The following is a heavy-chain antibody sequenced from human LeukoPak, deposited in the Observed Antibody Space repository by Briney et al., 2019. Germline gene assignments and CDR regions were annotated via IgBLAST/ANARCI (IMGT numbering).Heavy chain of an antibody. J-gene: IGHJ6*02. CDR3: ARVHGQPHYGMDV. CDR1: GGTFSSYA. D-gene: IGHD1-1*01. V-gene: IGHV1-69*13. CDR2: IIPIFGTA. Sequence: SVTVSCKASGGTFSSYAISWVRQAPGQGLEWMGGIIPIFGTANYAQKFQGRVTITADESTSTAYMELSSLRSEDTAVYYCARVHGQPHYGMDVWGQGTTVTVSS.